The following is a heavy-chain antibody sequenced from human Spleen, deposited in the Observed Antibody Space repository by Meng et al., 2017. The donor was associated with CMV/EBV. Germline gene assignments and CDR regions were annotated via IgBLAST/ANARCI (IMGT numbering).Heavy chain of an antibody. Sequence: SGFTFTNAWMSWVRQAPGKGLEWVGRIKSKADGGTTDYASSVKGRFTISRDDSKNTLYLQMNSLRAEDTAVYYCAKDLGFVSGDALDYWGQGTLVTVSS. CDR3: AKDLGFVSGDALDY. J-gene: IGHJ4*02. CDR2: IKSKADGGTT. V-gene: IGHV3-15*01. D-gene: IGHD4-17*01. CDR1: GFTFTNAW.